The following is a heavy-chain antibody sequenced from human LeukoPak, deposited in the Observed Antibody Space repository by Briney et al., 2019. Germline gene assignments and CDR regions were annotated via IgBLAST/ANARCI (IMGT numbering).Heavy chain of an antibody. V-gene: IGHV4-39*01. CDR2: IYYSGST. CDR3: ARKPYGSGRFDY. J-gene: IGHJ4*02. Sequence: PSETLSLTCTVSGGSFNSGSYYWGGIRPPPGERLEWIANIYYSGSTSYSPSLKSRVTISVDTSKNQFSLKLNSVTAADTAVYYCARKPYGSGRFDYWGQGTLVTVSS. D-gene: IGHD3-10*01. CDR1: GGSFNSGSYY.